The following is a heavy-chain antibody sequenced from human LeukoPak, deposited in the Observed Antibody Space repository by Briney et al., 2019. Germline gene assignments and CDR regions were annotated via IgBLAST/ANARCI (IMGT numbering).Heavy chain of an antibody. CDR2: INAGNGNT. D-gene: IGHD2-21*02. Sequence: ASVKVSCKASGYTFTSYAMHWVRQAPGQRLEWMGWINAGNGNTKYSQKFQGRVTITRDTSASTAYMELSSLRSEDTAVYYCAREEIAYRGGDCSNWFDPWGQGTLVTVSS. CDR3: AREEIAYRGGDCSNWFDP. V-gene: IGHV1-3*01. CDR1: GYTFTSYA. J-gene: IGHJ5*02.